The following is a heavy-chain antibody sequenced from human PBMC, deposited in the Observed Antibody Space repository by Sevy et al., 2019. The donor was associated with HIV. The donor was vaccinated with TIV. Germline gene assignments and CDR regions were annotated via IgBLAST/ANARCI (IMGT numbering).Heavy chain of an antibody. D-gene: IGHD3-3*01. CDR3: ARPEGLQLNYAMDV. J-gene: IGHJ6*02. V-gene: IGHV4-39*01. CDR2: IYYTGRT. Sequence: SETLSLTCTVSGGSISRSSYYWNWIRQPPGKGLEWIGSIYYTGRTYYKPSLKSRVTISKDTSKNQFSLKLTSVTAADTAVYYCARPEGLQLNYAMDVWGQGTTVTVSS. CDR1: GGSISRSSYY.